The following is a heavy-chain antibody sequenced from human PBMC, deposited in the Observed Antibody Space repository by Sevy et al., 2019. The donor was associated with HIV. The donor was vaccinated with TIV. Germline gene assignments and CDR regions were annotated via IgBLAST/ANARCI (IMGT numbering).Heavy chain of an antibody. D-gene: IGHD6-13*01. CDR2: IFYTGST. CDR3: ASHHGSSRWYGWFDP. J-gene: IGHJ5*02. Sequence: SETLSLTCTVSGGSISGYYWRWIRQPPGKGLEWIGYIFYTGSTNYNLSFKRRVTISVDTSKNQFSLNLTSVTAADTAVYYCASHHGSSRWYGWFDPWGQGTLVTVSS. V-gene: IGHV4-59*01. CDR1: GGSISGYY.